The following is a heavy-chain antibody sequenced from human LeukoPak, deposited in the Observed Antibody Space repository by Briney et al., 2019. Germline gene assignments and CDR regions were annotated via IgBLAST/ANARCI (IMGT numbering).Heavy chain of an antibody. V-gene: IGHV3-23*01. CDR3: AKEDGNYGSGRYYYFDY. D-gene: IGHD3-10*01. CDR2: ISNSGGIT. Sequence: GGSLRLSCEASGLTFDIYSMSWVRQAPGKGLEWVADISNSGGITMYADSVKGRFTISRDNSKNTVYLQMNSLRAEDTAVYYCAKEDGNYGSGRYYYFDYWGQGTLVTVSS. CDR1: GLTFDIYS. J-gene: IGHJ4*02.